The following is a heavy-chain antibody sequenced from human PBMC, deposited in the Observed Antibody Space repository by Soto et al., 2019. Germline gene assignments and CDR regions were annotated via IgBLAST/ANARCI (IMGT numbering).Heavy chain of an antibody. V-gene: IGHV3-53*01. CDR3: ATWHEREHAYDV. Sequence: DVQLVESGGGLIQPGESLRLSCAASGFTISGKKYVAWVRQAPGKGLEWLSALYDLDGSFYAASVKGRFTTSSDSSKTTVYLRMNDLRPDDTAVYYCATWHEREHAYDVWGHWTTVTVSS. D-gene: IGHD1-1*01. CDR2: LYDLDGS. CDR1: GFTISGKKY. J-gene: IGHJ3*01.